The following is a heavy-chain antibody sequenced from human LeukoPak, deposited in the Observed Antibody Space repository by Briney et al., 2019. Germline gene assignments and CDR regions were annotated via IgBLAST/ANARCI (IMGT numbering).Heavy chain of an antibody. Sequence: GGSLRLSCAASGFSFSTYGLHWVRQAPGKGLEWVAFIRYDGSKYYADSVKGRFTISRDNSKNTLYLQMNSLRAEDTAVFYCAKGVHKLYYDDGGPEYFHHWGQGTLVTVSS. CDR3: AKGVHKLYYDDGGPEYFHH. V-gene: IGHV3-30*02. J-gene: IGHJ1*01. CDR2: IRYDGSK. CDR1: GFSFSTYG. D-gene: IGHD3-22*01.